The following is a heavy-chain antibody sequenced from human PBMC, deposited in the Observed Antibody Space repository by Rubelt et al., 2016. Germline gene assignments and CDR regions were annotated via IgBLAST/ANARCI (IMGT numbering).Heavy chain of an antibody. V-gene: IGHV4-38-2*02. CDR3: ARPTGASSASGSFLV. CDR1: GYSINNGYY. Sequence: QVQLQESGPGLVKPSETLSLTCTVSGYSINNGYYWGWIRQPPGKGLEWIASFFHDGSTKYNPSLKSRVTISKDGSKNQFSLNLSSVSAADTAVYYCARPTGASSASGSFLVWGQGTLVTDSS. D-gene: IGHD3-10*01. J-gene: IGHJ4*02. CDR2: FFHDGST.